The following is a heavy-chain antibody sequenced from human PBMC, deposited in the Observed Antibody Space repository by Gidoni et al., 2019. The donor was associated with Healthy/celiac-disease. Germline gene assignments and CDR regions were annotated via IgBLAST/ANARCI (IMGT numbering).Heavy chain of an antibody. CDR2: IIPIFGTA. CDR3: ASAIFGVGNGPYYYYGMDV. J-gene: IGHJ6*02. D-gene: IGHD3-3*01. Sequence: QLVQSGAEVKKPGSSVKVSCKASGGTFSSYAISWVRQAPGQGLEWMGGIIPIFGTANYAQKFQGRVTITADESTSTAYMELSSLRSEDTAVYYWASAIFGVGNGPYYYYGMDVWGQGTTVTVSS. CDR1: GGTFSSYA. V-gene: IGHV1-69*01.